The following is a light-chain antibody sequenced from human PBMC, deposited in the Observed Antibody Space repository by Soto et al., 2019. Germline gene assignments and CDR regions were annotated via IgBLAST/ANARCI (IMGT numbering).Light chain of an antibody. J-gene: IGLJ2*01. V-gene: IGLV1-47*01. CDR1: SSNIGSKY. CDR3: AAWDAGVSVPA. Sequence: QSVLTQPPSASGTPGQRVTISCSGSSSNIGSKYVYWYQQLPGTAPKLLMYRNNQWPSGVPDRFSGSKSGTSASLAISGLRSEDEADYYCAAWDAGVSVPAFGGGTKLTVL. CDR2: RNN.